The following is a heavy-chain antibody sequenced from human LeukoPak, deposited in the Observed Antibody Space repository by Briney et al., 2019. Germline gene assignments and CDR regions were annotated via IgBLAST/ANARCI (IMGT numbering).Heavy chain of an antibody. Sequence: ASVKVSCKASGYTFTSYYMHWVRQAPGQGLEWMGITNPSGGSTSYAQKFQGRVTMTRDTSTSTVYMELSSLRSEDTAVYYCASSIVVVPAATVAAAGPFDYWGQGTLVTVSS. CDR1: GYTFTSYY. D-gene: IGHD2-2*01. CDR3: ASSIVVVPAATVAAAGPFDY. J-gene: IGHJ4*02. V-gene: IGHV1-46*01. CDR2: TNPSGGST.